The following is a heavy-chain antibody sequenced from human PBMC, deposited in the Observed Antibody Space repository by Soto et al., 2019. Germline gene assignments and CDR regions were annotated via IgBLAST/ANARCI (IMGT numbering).Heavy chain of an antibody. V-gene: IGHV3-23*01. CDR1: GFTFSSYA. J-gene: IGHJ6*02. CDR3: AKGDFYYYYGMDV. CDR2: ISGSGGST. Sequence: PGGSIRLSCAASGFTFSSYAMSWVRQAPGKGLEWVSAISGSGGSTYYADSVKGRFTISRDNSQNTLFLQMNSLRAEDTAVYYCAKGDFYYYYGMDVWGQGTTVTVSS.